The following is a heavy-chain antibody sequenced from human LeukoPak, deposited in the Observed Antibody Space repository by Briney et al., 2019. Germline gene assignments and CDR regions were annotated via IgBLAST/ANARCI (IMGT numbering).Heavy chain of an antibody. CDR2: ISYDGSNR. CDR1: GFTFSSYG. CDR3: AKDRPSPICVTPGCYGAIDH. D-gene: IGHD2-2*01. J-gene: IGHJ4*02. Sequence: GGSLRPSCAASGFTFSSYGMHWVRQAPGKGLEWVAVISYDGSNRYYADSVRGRFTISRDNSKKTLYLQINSLRREDTAVYYCAKDRPSPICVTPGCYGAIDHWGQGTLVTVSS. V-gene: IGHV3-30*18.